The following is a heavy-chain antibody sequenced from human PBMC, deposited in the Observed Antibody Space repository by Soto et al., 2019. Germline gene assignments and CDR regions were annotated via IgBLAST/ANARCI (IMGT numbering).Heavy chain of an antibody. CDR2: IDSSGRYI. CDR3: ARDESVGSSTSD. V-gene: IGHV3-21*01. Sequence: ESGGGLVKPGGSLRLSCVASGPIFSSYGMNWLRQAPGKGLEWVSSIDSSGRYIYYADSLQGRFTISRDNAKNSMYLQMNSLRVEDTARYFCARDESVGSSTSDWGQGTLVTVSS. D-gene: IGHD2-2*01. CDR1: GPIFSSYG. J-gene: IGHJ4*02.